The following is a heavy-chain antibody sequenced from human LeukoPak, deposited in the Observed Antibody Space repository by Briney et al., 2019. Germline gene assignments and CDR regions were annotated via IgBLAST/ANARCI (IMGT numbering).Heavy chain of an antibody. CDR2: MHHSGRA. D-gene: IGHD3-9*01. CDR3: ARESPFEWVVFVDSFDI. V-gene: IGHV4-59*01. Sequence: SQTLSLTCTVSGGSLSDLFCSWVRQSPGKGLEWIGFMHHSGRANSNPSLRSRVTISMDTSKTQFSLKMTSVTAADTAVYYCARESPFEWVVFVDSFDIWGQGTVVTVSS. J-gene: IGHJ3*02. CDR1: GGSLSDLF.